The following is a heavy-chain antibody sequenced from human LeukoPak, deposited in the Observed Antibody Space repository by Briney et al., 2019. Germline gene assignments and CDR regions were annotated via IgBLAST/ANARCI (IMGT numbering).Heavy chain of an antibody. CDR2: VYPGDSDT. CDR1: GYSFSNSR. CDR3: ARQLGAAAGRVFFDF. Sequence: GESLKISCKGSGYSFSNSRIAWVRQMPGKGLEWMGIVYPGDSDTRYSPSFQGQVTSSADKSISTAYLQWSSLKAADTAMYYCARQLGAAAGRVFFDFWGQGTLVSVSS. D-gene: IGHD6-25*01. J-gene: IGHJ4*02. V-gene: IGHV5-51*01.